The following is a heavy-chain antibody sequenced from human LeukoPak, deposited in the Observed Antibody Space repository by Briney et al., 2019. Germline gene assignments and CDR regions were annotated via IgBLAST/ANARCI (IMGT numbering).Heavy chain of an antibody. J-gene: IGHJ4*02. CDR2: FDPEDGET. CDR3: ATNPGYCSGGSCLDY. CDR1: GYTLTELS. V-gene: IGHV1-24*01. Sequence: ASVKVSCKVSGYTLTELSMHWVRQAPGKGLEWLGGFDPEDGETIYAQKFQGRVTMTGDTSTDTAYMELSSLRSEDTAVYYCATNPGYCSGGSCLDYWGQGTLVTVSS. D-gene: IGHD2-15*01.